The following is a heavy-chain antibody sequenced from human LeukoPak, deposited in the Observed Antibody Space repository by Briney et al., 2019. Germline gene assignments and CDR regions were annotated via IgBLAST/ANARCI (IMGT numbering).Heavy chain of an antibody. CDR3: TTVSGVWLLHY. CDR2: VKSKIEGGTT. Sequence: GGALTLSCAASGFPFSNAWLRWVRQAPGQELEYIGRVKSKIEGGTTDYAGPVKGRFTISRDDSKNTLYLQMNSLATEDAAVCYCTTVSGVWLLHYWGQGTLVTVSS. J-gene: IGHJ4*02. V-gene: IGHV3-15*01. D-gene: IGHD3-22*01. CDR1: GFPFSNAW.